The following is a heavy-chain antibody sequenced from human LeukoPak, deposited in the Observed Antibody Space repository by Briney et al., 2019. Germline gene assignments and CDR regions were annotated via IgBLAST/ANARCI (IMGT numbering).Heavy chain of an antibody. CDR1: GFTFSSYA. V-gene: IGHV3-23*01. Sequence: GGSLRLSCAASGFTFSSYAMSWVRQAPGKGLEWVSDISGSGGTIYSADSVKGRFTISRDNSKNTLDLQMNSLRVEDKAVYYCAKAIRDLSEGNYYYYMDLCHTGPKITVSS. D-gene: IGHD3-3*02. CDR2: ISGSGGTI. J-gene: IGHJ6*03. CDR3: AKAIRDLSEGNYYYYMDL.